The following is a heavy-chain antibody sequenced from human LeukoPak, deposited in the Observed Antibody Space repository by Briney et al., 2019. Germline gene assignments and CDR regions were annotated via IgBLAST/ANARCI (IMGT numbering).Heavy chain of an antibody. V-gene: IGHV1-2*02. CDR2: INPNSGGT. Sequence: GASVKVSCKASGYTLTGYYMHWVRQAPGQGLEWMGWINPNSGGTSYALKFQGRVTMTRDTSISTAYMELSRLRSDDTAVYYCARGVDGDYTEQYNWFDPWGQGTLVTVSS. J-gene: IGHJ5*02. CDR3: ARGVDGDYTEQYNWFDP. CDR1: GYTLTGYY. D-gene: IGHD4-17*01.